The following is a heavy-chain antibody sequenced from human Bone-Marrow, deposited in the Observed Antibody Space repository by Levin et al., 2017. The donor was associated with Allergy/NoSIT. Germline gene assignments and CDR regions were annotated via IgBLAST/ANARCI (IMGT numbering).Heavy chain of an antibody. V-gene: IGHV3-74*01. CDR3: ARDLTRSFDY. Sequence: LSLTCAASGFTFRGYWMQWVRQAPGKGLVWVSDISSDGSTTRYADSVKGRFTISRDNAKNTVNLQMNSLRAEDTAVYYCARDLTRSFDYWGQGALVTVSS. CDR1: GFTFRGYW. CDR2: ISSDGSTT. J-gene: IGHJ4*02.